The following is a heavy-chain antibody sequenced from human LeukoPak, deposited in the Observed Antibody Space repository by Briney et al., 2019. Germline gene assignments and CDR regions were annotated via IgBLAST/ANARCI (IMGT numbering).Heavy chain of an antibody. CDR1: GFTFSSYW. Sequence: GGSLRLSCAASGFTFSSYWMSWVRQAPGKGLEWVSAISGSGGSTYYADSVKGRFTISRDNSKNTLYLQMNSLRAEDTAVYYCGAGITMVRGVHSWGQGTLVTVS. CDR2: ISGSGGST. J-gene: IGHJ4*02. V-gene: IGHV3-23*01. CDR3: GAGITMVRGVHS. D-gene: IGHD3-10*01.